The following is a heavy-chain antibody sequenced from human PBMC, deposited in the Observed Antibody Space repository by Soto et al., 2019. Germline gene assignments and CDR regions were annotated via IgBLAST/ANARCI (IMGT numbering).Heavy chain of an antibody. Sequence: QVPLVQSGAEVKKPGASVKVSCKASGYTFTGYYMHWVRQAPGQGLEWMGWINPNSGGTNYAQKFQGWVTMTRDTSISTAYMELSRLRSDDTAVYYCARTIAGGVTYYFDYWGQGTLVTVSS. CDR2: INPNSGGT. J-gene: IGHJ4*02. CDR1: GYTFTGYY. D-gene: IGHD3-3*01. CDR3: ARTIAGGVTYYFDY. V-gene: IGHV1-2*04.